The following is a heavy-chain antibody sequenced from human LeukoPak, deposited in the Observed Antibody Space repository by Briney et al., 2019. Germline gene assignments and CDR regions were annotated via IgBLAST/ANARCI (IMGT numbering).Heavy chain of an antibody. CDR2: ISGSGGST. V-gene: IGHV3-23*01. Sequence: GGSLRLSCAASGFTFSSYAMSWVRQAPGKGLEWVSAISGSGGSTNYAPSVKGRFTIYRDISKHTLYLQMNSLRAEDTAVYYCAKTLFYDRGHETFQHWGQGTLVTVSS. J-gene: IGHJ1*01. CDR3: AKTLFYDRGHETFQH. CDR1: GFTFSSYA. D-gene: IGHD2/OR15-2a*01.